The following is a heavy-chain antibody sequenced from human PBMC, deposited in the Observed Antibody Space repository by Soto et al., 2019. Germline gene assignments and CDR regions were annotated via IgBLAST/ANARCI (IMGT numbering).Heavy chain of an antibody. CDR2: ISSSSSYI. CDR3: AREDFIAAAGTSGVDY. J-gene: IGHJ4*02. CDR1: GFTFSSYS. V-gene: IGHV3-21*01. D-gene: IGHD6-13*01. Sequence: ESGGGLVKPGGSLRLSCAASGFTFSSYSMNWVRQAPGKGLEWVSSISSSSSYIYYADSVKGRFTISRDNAKNSLYLQMNSLRAEDTAVYYCAREDFIAAAGTSGVDYWGQGTLVTVSS.